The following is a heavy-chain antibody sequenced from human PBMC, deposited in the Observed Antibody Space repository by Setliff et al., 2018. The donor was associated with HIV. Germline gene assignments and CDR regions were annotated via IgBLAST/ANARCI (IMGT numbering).Heavy chain of an antibody. D-gene: IGHD1-26*01. Sequence: PGESLKISCKTSGYSFTTYWIGWVRQMPGKGLEWMAILYPGDSDTRYSPSFQGQVTISADQSISTAYLQWSSLKASDTAMYYCARLGDGSNYYYYGLDVWGQGTTVTVSS. J-gene: IGHJ6*02. CDR1: GYSFTTYW. V-gene: IGHV5-51*01. CDR3: ARLGDGSNYYYYGLDV. CDR2: LYPGDSDT.